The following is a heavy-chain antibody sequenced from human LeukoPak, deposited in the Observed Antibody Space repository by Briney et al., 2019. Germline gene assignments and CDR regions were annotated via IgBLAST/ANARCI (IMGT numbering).Heavy chain of an antibody. Sequence: GGSLRLSCGASGFTFNTYWMSWVRQAPGKGLEWVSAISGSGGSTYYADSVKGRFTISRDNSKNTLYLQMNSLRAEDTAVYYCAKDALSYNGLHDAFDIWGQGTMVTVSS. CDR3: AKDALSYNGLHDAFDI. D-gene: IGHD2/OR15-2a*01. V-gene: IGHV3-23*01. J-gene: IGHJ3*02. CDR2: ISGSGGST. CDR1: GFTFNTYW.